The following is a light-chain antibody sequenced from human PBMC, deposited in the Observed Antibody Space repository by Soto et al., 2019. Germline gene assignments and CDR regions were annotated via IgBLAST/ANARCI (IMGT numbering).Light chain of an antibody. CDR2: RNN. Sequence: QSVLTQPPSASGTPGQRVTISCSGSSSNIGSNYVYWYQQLPGTAPKLLIYRNNQRPSGIPDRFSGSKSGTSASLAISGLRSEDEADYYCVTWDDSLRGWVFGGGTKLTVL. V-gene: IGLV1-47*01. J-gene: IGLJ3*02. CDR3: VTWDDSLRGWV. CDR1: SSNIGSNY.